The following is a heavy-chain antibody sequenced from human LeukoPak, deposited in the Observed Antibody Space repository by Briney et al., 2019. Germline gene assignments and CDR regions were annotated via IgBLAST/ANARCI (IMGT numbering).Heavy chain of an antibody. CDR1: GYSLTTYD. CDR2: MNPNSGNT. D-gene: IGHD2-8*01. J-gene: IGHJ5*02. CDR3: ARGVLTLNWFDP. V-gene: IGHV1-8*01. Sequence: VASVKVSCKASGYSLTTYDINWVRQAPGQGLEWMGWMNPNSGNTAYAQNFQGRVTMTRNTSISTAYMELSSLRSEDTAVYYCARGVLTLNWFDPWGQGTLVTVSS.